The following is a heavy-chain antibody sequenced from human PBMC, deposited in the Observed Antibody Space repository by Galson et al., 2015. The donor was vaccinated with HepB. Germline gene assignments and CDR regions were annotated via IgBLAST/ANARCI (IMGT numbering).Heavy chain of an antibody. J-gene: IGHJ5*02. Sequence: SVKVSCKASGYTFTSYYMHWVRQAPGQGLEWMGIINPSGGSTSYAQKFQGRVTMTRDTSTSTVYMELSSLRSEDTAVYYCARELYDFWSGPIRSSNWFDPWGQGTLVTVSS. V-gene: IGHV1-46*01. CDR2: INPSGGST. CDR3: ARELYDFWSGPIRSSNWFDP. D-gene: IGHD3-3*01. CDR1: GYTFTSYY.